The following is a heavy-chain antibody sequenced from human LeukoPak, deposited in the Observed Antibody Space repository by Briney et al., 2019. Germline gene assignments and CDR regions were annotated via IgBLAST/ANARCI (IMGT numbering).Heavy chain of an antibody. Sequence: GGSLRLSCAASGFTFSSYSMNWVRQAPGKGLEWVSSISSSSSYIYYADSVKGRFTISRDNAKNSLYLQMNRLRAEDTAVYYCARNYGDYEGRYYFDYWGQGTLVTVSS. CDR2: ISSSSSYI. V-gene: IGHV3-21*01. J-gene: IGHJ4*02. CDR1: GFTFSSYS. CDR3: ARNYGDYEGRYYFDY. D-gene: IGHD4-17*01.